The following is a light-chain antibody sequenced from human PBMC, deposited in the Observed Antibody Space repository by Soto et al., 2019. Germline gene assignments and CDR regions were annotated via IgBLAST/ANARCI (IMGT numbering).Light chain of an antibody. CDR1: QSFGRW. Sequence: DIQMTQSPSTLSASVGDRVTITCRASQSFGRWLAWYQQKPGKAPELLIYKTSTLERGVPSRFSGSGSGTEFTLTISSLQTDDFATYYCQEYKTVPGYNFGQGTRLEIK. CDR2: KTS. V-gene: IGKV1-5*03. J-gene: IGKJ2*01. CDR3: QEYKTVPGYN.